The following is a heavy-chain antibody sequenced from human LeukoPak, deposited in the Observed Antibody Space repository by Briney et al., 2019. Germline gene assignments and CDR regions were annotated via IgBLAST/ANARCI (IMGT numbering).Heavy chain of an antibody. V-gene: IGHV4-39*01. CDR2: IYYSGST. J-gene: IGHJ6*03. CDR3: ARHPDYYYYYMDV. CDR1: GGSISSSSYY. Sequence: PSETLSLTCTVSGGSISSSSYYWGWIRQPPGKGLERIGSIYYSGSTYYNPSLKSRVTISVDTSKNQFSLKLSSVTAADTAVYYCARHPDYYYYYMDVWGKGTTVTISS.